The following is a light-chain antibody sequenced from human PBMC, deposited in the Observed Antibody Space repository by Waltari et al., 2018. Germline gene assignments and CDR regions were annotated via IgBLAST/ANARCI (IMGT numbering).Light chain of an antibody. J-gene: IGKJ1*01. CDR1: QTVNSIY. Sequence: ESVLTQSPDTLSLSPGERATLSCRASQTVNSIYLAWYQQKSGQAPRLLIYGASKRATGIPDRFSGSGSETAFTLTISRLEPEDFAVYYCQLYGTSFLWTFGQGTRVEI. CDR3: QLYGTSFLWT. CDR2: GAS. V-gene: IGKV3-20*01.